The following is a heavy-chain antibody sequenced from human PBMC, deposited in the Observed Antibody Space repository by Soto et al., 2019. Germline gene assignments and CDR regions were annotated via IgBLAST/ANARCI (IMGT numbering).Heavy chain of an antibody. CDR1: GFTFSSYT. D-gene: IGHD7-27*01. V-gene: IGHV3-23*01. J-gene: IGHJ4*02. CDR2: ISSSGGST. Sequence: EVQLLESGGGLVQPGGSLRLSCAASGFTFSSYTMSWVRQGPGKGLEWVSGISSSGGSTVYADSVKGRFTISRDNFKNTLYLQMNSLRAEDTAVYYCAKGWGDYWGQGPPVNVSS. CDR3: AKGWGDY.